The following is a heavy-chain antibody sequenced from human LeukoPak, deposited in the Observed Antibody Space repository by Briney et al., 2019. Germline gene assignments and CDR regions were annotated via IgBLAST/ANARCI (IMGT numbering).Heavy chain of an antibody. Sequence: PGGSLRLSCAASGFTFSSYSMNRVRQAPGKGLEWVSSVSSSSSYIYYADSVKGRFTISRDNAKNSLYLQMNSLRAEDTAVYYCARVGGGALRYFDWLWIDYWGQGTLVTVSS. J-gene: IGHJ4*02. CDR2: VSSSSSYI. D-gene: IGHD3-9*01. CDR1: GFTFSSYS. V-gene: IGHV3-21*01. CDR3: ARVGGGALRYFDWLWIDY.